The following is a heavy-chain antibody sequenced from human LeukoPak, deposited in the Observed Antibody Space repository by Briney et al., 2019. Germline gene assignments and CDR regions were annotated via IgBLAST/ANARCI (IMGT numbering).Heavy chain of an antibody. CDR2: ISSSSTYT. D-gene: IGHD2-15*01. CDR3: ARHSHEVAATLAY. V-gene: IGHV3-11*06. CDR1: GFTFSDYY. J-gene: IGHJ4*02. Sequence: GGSLRLSCAASGFTFSDYYMNWIRQAPGKGLEWVSYISSSSTYTNYADSVKGRFTISRDNVKNSLYLQMNSLRAEDTAVYYCARHSHEVAATLAYWGQGTLVTVSS.